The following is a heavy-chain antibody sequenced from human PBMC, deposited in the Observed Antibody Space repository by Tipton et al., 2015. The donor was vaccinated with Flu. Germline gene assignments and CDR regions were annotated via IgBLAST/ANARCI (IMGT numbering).Heavy chain of an antibody. D-gene: IGHD1-26*01. CDR2: VYYSGTT. V-gene: IGHV4-61*01. Sequence: TLSLTCTVSAGSVSSGFYYWNWIRQPPGKGLEWIGYVYYSGTTNYNPSLKSRVTMSVDTSKTQLSLKLTSVTAADTAVYYCARDICGSYCLGAFDIWGQGTMVTVSS. J-gene: IGHJ3*02. CDR1: AGSVSSGFYY. CDR3: ARDICGSYCLGAFDI.